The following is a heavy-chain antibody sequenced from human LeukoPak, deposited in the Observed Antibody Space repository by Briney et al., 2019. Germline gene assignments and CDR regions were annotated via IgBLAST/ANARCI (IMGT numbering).Heavy chain of an antibody. CDR1: GGSISNYY. CDR2: IYYSGST. Sequence: SETLSLTCTLSGGSISNYYWNWIRQPPGKGLDWIGYIYYSGSTKYNPSLKSRVTISVDTSKNQFSLRLSSVTAADTAVYYCARGGFLDPFDPWGQGTLSPSPQ. J-gene: IGHJ5*02. D-gene: IGHD1-1*01. V-gene: IGHV4-59*01. CDR3: ARGGFLDPFDP.